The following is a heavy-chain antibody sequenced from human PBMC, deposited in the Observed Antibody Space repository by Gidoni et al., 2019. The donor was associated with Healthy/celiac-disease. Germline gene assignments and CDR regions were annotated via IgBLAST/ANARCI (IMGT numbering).Heavy chain of an antibody. D-gene: IGHD3-22*01. J-gene: IGHJ4*02. CDR1: GFTFDDYA. Sequence: EVQLVESGGGLAQPGRSLRLSCAASGFTFDDYAMHWVRQAPGKGLEWVSGISWNSGSIGYADSVKGRFTISRDNAKNSLYLQMNSLRAEDTALYYCAKDRDYDSSGDPFDYWGQGTLVTVSS. CDR2: ISWNSGSI. V-gene: IGHV3-9*01. CDR3: AKDRDYDSSGDPFDY.